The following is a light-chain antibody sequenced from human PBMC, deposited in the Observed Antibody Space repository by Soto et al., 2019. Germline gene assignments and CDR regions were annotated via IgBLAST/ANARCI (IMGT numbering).Light chain of an antibody. Sequence: DIQMTQSPSSLSASVGDTVTITCRASQNIVNYLNWYQRKPGEAPELLIYGASSLQRGVPSRFSGSGSGTDFTLTITTLQPEDFATFYWQQSYSVPLTFGGGTKVEIK. CDR3: QQSYSVPLT. CDR1: QNIVNY. J-gene: IGKJ4*01. CDR2: GAS. V-gene: IGKV1-39*01.